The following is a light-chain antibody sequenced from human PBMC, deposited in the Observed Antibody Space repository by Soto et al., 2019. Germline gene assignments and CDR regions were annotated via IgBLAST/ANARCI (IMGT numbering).Light chain of an antibody. V-gene: IGKV3-15*01. J-gene: IGKJ4*02. CDR1: QSVSSN. CDR2: GAS. Sequence: EIVMTQSPATLSVSPGERATLSCRASQSVSSNLAWYQQKPGQAPRLLIYGASTRASGIPARFTGSGSGTACSLIRSRLQSEDLAVHHGQHAKNWSRPFGGGTKVDI. CDR3: QHAKNWSRP.